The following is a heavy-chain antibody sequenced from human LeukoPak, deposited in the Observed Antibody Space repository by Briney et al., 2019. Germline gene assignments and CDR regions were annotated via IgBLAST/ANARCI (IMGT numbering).Heavy chain of an antibody. J-gene: IGHJ4*02. CDR2: ISGTGGST. CDR3: ARETMVRSY. D-gene: IGHD3-10*01. V-gene: IGHV3-23*01. Sequence: GGSLRLSCAASGFTFSSSAVSWVRQAPGKGLEWVSTISGTGGSTYYADSVKGRFTISRDNSKNTLYLQMNSLRAEDTAVYYCARETMVRSYWGQGTLVTVSS. CDR1: GFTFSSSA.